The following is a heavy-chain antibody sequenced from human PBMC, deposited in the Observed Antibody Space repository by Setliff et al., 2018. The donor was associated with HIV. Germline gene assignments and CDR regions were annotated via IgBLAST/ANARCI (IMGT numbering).Heavy chain of an antibody. J-gene: IGHJ5*02. D-gene: IGHD5-12*01. CDR1: GLDFTDSV. Sequence: SVQVSCKAPGLDFTDSVMQWVRLAGGQRLEWIGWIILDSGHTDYAQRFQGRVTITSDMSTSTGYMELSSLLSEDTAMYYCAIRPSGYASGQFAAWGQGTLVTVSS. CDR3: AIRPSGYASGQFAA. V-gene: IGHV1-58*02. CDR2: IILDSGHT.